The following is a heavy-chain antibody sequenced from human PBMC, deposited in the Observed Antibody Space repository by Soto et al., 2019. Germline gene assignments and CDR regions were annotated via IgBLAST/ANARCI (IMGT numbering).Heavy chain of an antibody. CDR1: GGSISSSSYY. J-gene: IGHJ6*03. V-gene: IGHV4-39*01. D-gene: IGHD3-10*01. CDR3: ARQGASMVRGVIYRNYYYYYYMDV. CDR2: IYYSGST. Sequence: QLQLQESGPGLVKPSETLSLTCTVSGGSISSSSYYWGWIRQPPGKGLEWIGSIYYSGSTYYNPSLKSRVTISVDTSKNQFSLKLSSVTAADTAVYYCARQGASMVRGVIYRNYYYYYYMDVWGKGTTVTVSS.